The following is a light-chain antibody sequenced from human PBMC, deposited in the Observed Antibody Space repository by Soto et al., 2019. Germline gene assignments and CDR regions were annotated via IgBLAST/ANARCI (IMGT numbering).Light chain of an antibody. J-gene: IGKJ1*01. V-gene: IGKV1-27*01. Sequence: DIQMTQSPSSLSASVGDIVTITCRASQGISTYLVWYQQKPGTVPQLLIFAASTLQSVVPTRFSGCGSATDFTLTISSLLPEDVATYYCQHYNGAPWTFGQGTKVEIK. CDR2: AAS. CDR3: QHYNGAPWT. CDR1: QGISTY.